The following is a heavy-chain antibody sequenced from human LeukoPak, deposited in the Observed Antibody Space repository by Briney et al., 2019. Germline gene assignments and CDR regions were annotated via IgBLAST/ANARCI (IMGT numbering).Heavy chain of an antibody. CDR2: IDYSGST. CDR1: GGSISSSSYY. V-gene: IGHV4-39*01. D-gene: IGHD1-1*01. J-gene: IGHJ4*02. Sequence: SETLSLTCTVTGGSISSSSYYWGWIRQPPGKGLEWIGSIDYSGSTYYNPSLKSRVTISADTSKNQFSLKLSSVTAADTAVYYCARGYSYFDYWGQGTLVTVSS. CDR3: ARGYSYFDY.